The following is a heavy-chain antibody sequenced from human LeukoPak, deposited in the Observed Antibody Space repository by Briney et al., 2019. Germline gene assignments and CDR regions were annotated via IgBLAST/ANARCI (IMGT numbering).Heavy chain of an antibody. V-gene: IGHV3-30*02. CDR1: GFTFSSYG. Sequence: GGSLRLSCAASGFTFSSYGMHWVRQAPGKGLERVAFIRYDGSNKYYADSVKGRFTISRDNSKNTLYLQMNSLRAEDTAVYYCARDFRHYDSSGYGEVFDYWGQGTLVTVSS. J-gene: IGHJ4*02. D-gene: IGHD3-22*01. CDR3: ARDFRHYDSSGYGEVFDY. CDR2: IRYDGSNK.